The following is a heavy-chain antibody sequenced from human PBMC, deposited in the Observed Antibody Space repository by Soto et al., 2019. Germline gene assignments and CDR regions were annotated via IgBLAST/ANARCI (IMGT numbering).Heavy chain of an antibody. CDR2: ISPYNGDT. J-gene: IGHJ4*02. CDR3: ARGGQYRYFDY. V-gene: IGHV1-18*01. D-gene: IGHD2-2*02. CDR1: GYTFTLFG. Sequence: QVQLVQSGAEVKKPGASVKVSCTTSGYTFTLFGITWVRQAPGQGLEWMGWISPYNGDTKYAETLEGRVTLTTDTSTDTAYMELTSLTSDDTAEYYCARGGQYRYFDYWGQGTLVTVSS.